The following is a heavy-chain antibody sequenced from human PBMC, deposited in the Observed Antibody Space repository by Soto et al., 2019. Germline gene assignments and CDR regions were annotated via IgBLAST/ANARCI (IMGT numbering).Heavy chain of an antibody. D-gene: IGHD4-4*01. J-gene: IGHJ6*02. CDR3: ARENSNYYYYYGMDV. CDR2: ISSYNGNT. Sequence: VKVSCKASGYTFTSSGISWVRQAPGQGLEWVGWISSYNGNTNYAQNLQGRVTMTTDTSTNTAYMELRSLRSDDTAVYYCARENSNYYYYYGMDVWGQGTTVTVSS. CDR1: GYTFTSSG. V-gene: IGHV1-18*01.